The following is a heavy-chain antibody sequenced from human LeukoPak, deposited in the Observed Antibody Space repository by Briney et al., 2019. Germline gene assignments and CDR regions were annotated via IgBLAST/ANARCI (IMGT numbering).Heavy chain of an antibody. CDR1: GFTFSSYA. CDR2: ISGSGFST. J-gene: IGHJ4*02. D-gene: IGHD4/OR15-4a*01. V-gene: IGHV3-23*01. Sequence: SGGSLRLSCAASGFTFSSYAMSWVRQAPGKGLEWVSAISGSGFSTYYADSVKGRFTISRGNSKNTLYLQMNSLRAEDTAVYYCAKGLWYFDYWGQGTLVTVSS. CDR3: AKGLWYFDY.